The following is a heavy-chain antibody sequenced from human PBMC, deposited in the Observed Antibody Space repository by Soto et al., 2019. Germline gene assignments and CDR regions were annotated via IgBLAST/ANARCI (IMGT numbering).Heavy chain of an antibody. V-gene: IGHV3-73*01. Sequence: EVQLVESGGGLVQPGGSLKLSCAASGFTFSGSAIHWVRQASGKGLEWVGRIRSKANSYATAYAASVKGRFTISRDDSKNTAYLQMNSLKTEDTAVYYCTRRGNSSGWNDYWGQGTLVTVSS. CDR2: IRSKANSYAT. J-gene: IGHJ4*02. CDR3: TRRGNSSGWNDY. D-gene: IGHD6-19*01. CDR1: GFTFSGSA.